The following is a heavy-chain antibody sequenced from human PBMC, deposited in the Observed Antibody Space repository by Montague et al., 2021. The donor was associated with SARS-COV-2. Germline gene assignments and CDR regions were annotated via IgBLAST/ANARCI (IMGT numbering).Heavy chain of an antibody. CDR3: ARERMYCSGGSCYSGWFDP. J-gene: IGHJ5*02. V-gene: IGHV4-38-2*02. D-gene: IGHD2-15*01. Sequence: SETLSLTCTVSGYSISSGYYWGWIRQPPGKGLEWIGSIYHSGSTYYNPSLKSRVTISVDTSKNQFSLKLSSATAADTAVYYCARERMYCSGGSCYSGWFDPWGQGTLVTVSS. CDR2: IYHSGST. CDR1: GYSISSGYY.